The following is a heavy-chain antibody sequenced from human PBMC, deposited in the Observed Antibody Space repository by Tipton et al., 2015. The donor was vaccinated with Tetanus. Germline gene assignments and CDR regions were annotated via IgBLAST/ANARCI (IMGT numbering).Heavy chain of an antibody. CDR3: ARQWDSVGLSAFYI. D-gene: IGHD1-26*01. CDR1: GFTVSSNY. CDR2: IYGGWVT. J-gene: IGHJ3*02. V-gene: IGHV3-53*01. Sequence: SLRLSCAASGFTVSSNYMSWVRQTPGKGLEWVSLIYGGWVTYYADSVKGRFTISRDNSKNTVYLQMSNLRAEEKAVYYCARQWDSVGLSAFYIWGQGTLVTVSS.